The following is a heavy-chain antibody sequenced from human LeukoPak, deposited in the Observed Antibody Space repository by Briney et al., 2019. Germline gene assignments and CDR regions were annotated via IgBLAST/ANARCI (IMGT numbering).Heavy chain of an antibody. CDR1: GFPFSSSG. D-gene: IGHD2-2*01. CDR3: AKSHCSRFSCSRAGF. Sequence: GGSLRLSCATSGFPFSSSGMSWVRQAPGKGLEWVSAISGGGASTFYADSVKGRFTISRDNSKNTLYLQMNSLRDDDTAVYYCAKSHCSRFSCSRAGFWGQGTLVTVSS. CDR2: ISGGGAST. V-gene: IGHV3-23*01. J-gene: IGHJ4*02.